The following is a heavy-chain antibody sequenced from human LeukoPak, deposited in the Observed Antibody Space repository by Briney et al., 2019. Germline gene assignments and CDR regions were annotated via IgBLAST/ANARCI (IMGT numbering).Heavy chain of an antibody. D-gene: IGHD2-21*01. CDR3: AGSCDCGNDSCYRSSDY. V-gene: IGHV1-58*02. CDR2: IVVGKGKI. J-gene: IGHJ4*02. Sequence: SVNVSRKPSVFTFTSSGMQWVRQARGPRPTGMGWIVVGKGKINYAERFQERVTITRDMSTSTVYLGLSSLRSDDTGVYYCAGSCDCGNDSCYRSSDYWGQGTLVTVSS. CDR1: VFTFTSSG.